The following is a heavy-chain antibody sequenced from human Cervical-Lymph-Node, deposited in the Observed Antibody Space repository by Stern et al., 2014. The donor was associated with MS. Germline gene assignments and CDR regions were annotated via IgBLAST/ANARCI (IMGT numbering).Heavy chain of an antibody. CDR1: GGSSRSATYY. V-gene: IGHV4-39*02. CDR2: VFYSGST. J-gene: IGHJ4*02. Sequence: VQLVESGPGLVRPSETLSLTCAVSGGSSRSATYYWGWIRQPPGKGLEWIGSVFYSGSTYYSPSLTRRHPVSVNTPKNTSSRNLTPVTAADTAVYYCASHLRGGNSQFDFWGQGILVTVSS. D-gene: IGHD4-23*01. CDR3: ASHLRGGNSQFDF.